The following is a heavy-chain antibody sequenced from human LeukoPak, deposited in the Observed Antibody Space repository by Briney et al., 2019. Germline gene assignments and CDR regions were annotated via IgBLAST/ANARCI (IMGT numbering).Heavy chain of an antibody. Sequence: GGSLRLSCAASGFSFGRHWMNWVRQAPGKGLEWVANIRQDGSEKNYVDSVKGRFTISRDNAKNSLFLQMDSLRAEDTAVYYCAGGAGWLIDYWGQGTLDTVSS. D-gene: IGHD3-16*01. J-gene: IGHJ4*02. CDR2: IRQDGSEK. CDR3: AGGAGWLIDY. V-gene: IGHV3-7*03. CDR1: GFSFGRHW.